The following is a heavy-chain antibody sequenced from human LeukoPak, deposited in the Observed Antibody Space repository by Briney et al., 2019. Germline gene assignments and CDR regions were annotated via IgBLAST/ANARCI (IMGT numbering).Heavy chain of an antibody. J-gene: IGHJ4*02. CDR2: INSDGSST. CDR1: GFSFSNHW. V-gene: IGHV3-74*03. Sequence: GGSLRLCCAASGFSFSNHWMHWVRQVPGKGLVWVSRINSDGSSTTYADSVKGRFTISRDNAKNTLYLQMNSLRDEDTAVYYCTRDVSQSSSWYGEFDYWGQGTQVTVSS. D-gene: IGHD6-13*01. CDR3: TRDVSQSSSWYGEFDY.